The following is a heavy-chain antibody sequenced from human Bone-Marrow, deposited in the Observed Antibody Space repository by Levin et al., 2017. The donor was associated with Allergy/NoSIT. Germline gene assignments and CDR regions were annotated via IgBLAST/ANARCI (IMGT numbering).Heavy chain of an antibody. V-gene: IGHV3-48*03. CDR1: GFTFSSYE. CDR3: AKEMKNYFDY. CDR2: ISSSGNTI. Sequence: PGGSLRLSCAASGFTFSSYEMNWVRQAPGKGLEWVSYISSSGNTIYYADSVKGRFTISRDNAKNSLYLQMNSLRAEDTAVYYCAKEMKNYFDYWGQGTLVTVSS. J-gene: IGHJ4*02.